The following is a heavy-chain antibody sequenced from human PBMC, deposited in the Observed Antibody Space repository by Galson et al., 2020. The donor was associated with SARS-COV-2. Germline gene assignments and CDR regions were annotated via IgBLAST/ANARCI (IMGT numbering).Heavy chain of an antibody. D-gene: IGHD3-10*01. Sequence: SETLSLTCTVPGGSISSYYWSWIRQPPGKGLERIGYIYYSGSTNYNPSLKSRVTISVDTSKNQLSLKLSAVTAADTAVYYCARGFADWGQGTLVTVSS. CDR3: ARGFAD. V-gene: IGHV4-59*13. CDR2: IYYSGST. CDR1: GGSISSYY. J-gene: IGHJ4*02.